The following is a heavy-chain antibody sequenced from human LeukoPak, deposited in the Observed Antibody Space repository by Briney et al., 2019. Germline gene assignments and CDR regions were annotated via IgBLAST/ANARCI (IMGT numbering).Heavy chain of an antibody. J-gene: IGHJ4*02. CDR1: RFSLSSYS. Sequence: GGSLRLSCAASRFSLSSYSMNWVRQAPGKGLEWVSSISTDNSYIYYADSVKDRFTISRDNAKNSLCLQMNSLRAEDTAVYYCARDVSLDFWSQGTLVTVSS. V-gene: IGHV3-21*06. CDR3: ARDVSLDF. CDR2: ISTDNSYI.